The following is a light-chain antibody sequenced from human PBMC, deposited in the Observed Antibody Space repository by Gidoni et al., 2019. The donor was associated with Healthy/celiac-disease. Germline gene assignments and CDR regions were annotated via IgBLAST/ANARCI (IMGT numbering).Light chain of an antibody. V-gene: IGKV3-11*01. CDR3: QQRSNWPPLST. J-gene: IGKJ2*02. Sequence: EIVLTQSPATLSLSPGERATLSCRASQSVSSYLAWYQQKPGQAPRLLIYDASNRATGIPARFSGSGSGTDFTLTISSLEPEDFAVYYCQQRSNWPPLSTFXQXTKLXIK. CDR1: QSVSSY. CDR2: DAS.